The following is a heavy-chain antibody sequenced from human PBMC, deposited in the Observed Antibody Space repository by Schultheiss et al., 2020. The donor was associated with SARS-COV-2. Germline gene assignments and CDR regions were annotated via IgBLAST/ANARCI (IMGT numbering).Heavy chain of an antibody. V-gene: IGHV3-21*04. Sequence: GGSLRLSCAASGFTFSSYSMNWVRQAPGKGLEWVSSISSSSSYIYYADSVKGRFTISRDNAKNSLYLQMNSLRAEDTALYYCAKAPLSHRCSSTSCYRHAFDIWGQGTMVTVSS. J-gene: IGHJ3*02. CDR3: AKAPLSHRCSSTSCYRHAFDI. CDR2: ISSSSSYI. D-gene: IGHD2-2*01. CDR1: GFTFSSYS.